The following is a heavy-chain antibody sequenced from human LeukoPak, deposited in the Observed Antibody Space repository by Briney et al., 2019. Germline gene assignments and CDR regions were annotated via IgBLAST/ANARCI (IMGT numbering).Heavy chain of an antibody. D-gene: IGHD1-1*01. CDR2: IRSDSSNQ. CDR3: ARHVHNYFDY. Sequence: QPGGSLRLSCAASAFRFSSYGMHWVRQAPGKGPEWVAFIRSDSSNQYYADSVKGRFTISRDNSKNTLYLQMNSLRAEDTAVYYCARHVHNYFDYWGQGTLVTVSS. V-gene: IGHV3-30*02. CDR1: AFRFSSYG. J-gene: IGHJ4*02.